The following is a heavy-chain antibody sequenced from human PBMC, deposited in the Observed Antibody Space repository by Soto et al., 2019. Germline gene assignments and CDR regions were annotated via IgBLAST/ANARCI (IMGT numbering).Heavy chain of an antibody. CDR3: ARVEVDYGDYFSVPQKTFDP. CDR1: GYTFTSYG. CDR2: ISAYNGNT. D-gene: IGHD4-17*01. V-gene: IGHV1-18*04. Sequence: GASVKVSCKASGYTFTSYGISWVRQAPGQGLEWMGWISAYNGNTNYAQKLQGRVTMTTDTSTSTAYMELRSLRSDDTAVYYCARVEVDYGDYFSVPQKTFDPWGQGTLVTVSS. J-gene: IGHJ5*02.